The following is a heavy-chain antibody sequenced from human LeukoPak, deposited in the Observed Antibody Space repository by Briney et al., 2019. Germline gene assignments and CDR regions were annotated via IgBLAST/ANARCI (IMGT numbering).Heavy chain of an antibody. CDR2: MNPNSGNT. D-gene: IGHD5/OR15-5a*01. Sequence: APVKVSCKASGYTFTSYDINWVRQATGQGLEWMGWMNPNSGNTGYAQKFQGRVTMTRNTSISTAYMELSSLRSEDTAVYYCASGSSTRYYYYYGMDVWGQGTTVTVS. CDR3: ASGSSTRYYYYYGMDV. J-gene: IGHJ6*02. CDR1: GYTFTSYD. V-gene: IGHV1-8*01.